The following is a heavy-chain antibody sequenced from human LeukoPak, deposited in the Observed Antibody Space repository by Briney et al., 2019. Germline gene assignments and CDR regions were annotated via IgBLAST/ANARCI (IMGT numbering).Heavy chain of an antibody. D-gene: IGHD3-16*01. CDR1: GFTFSSYS. V-gene: IGHV4-34*01. CDR2: INHSGST. J-gene: IGHJ6*02. Sequence: GSLRLSCAASGFTFSSYSMNWVRQPPGKGLEWIGEINHSGSTNYNPSLKSRVTISVDTSKNQFSLKLSSVTAADTAVYYCARGPVPLRLGELKAYYYYGMDVWGQGTTVTVSS. CDR3: ARGPVPLRLGELKAYYYYGMDV.